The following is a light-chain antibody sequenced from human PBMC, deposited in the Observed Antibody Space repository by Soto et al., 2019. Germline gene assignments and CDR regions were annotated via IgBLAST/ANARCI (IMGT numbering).Light chain of an antibody. CDR2: DVD. Sequence: QSALTQPASVSGSPGQSITISCTGTSSDVGHYHYVSWYQHHPGKAPKLMIYDVDNRPSGVSNRFSGSKSGNTASLTISGLQAEDEAVYYCNSYTGSGTYVVFGGGTKLTVL. J-gene: IGLJ2*01. CDR1: SSDVGHYHY. CDR3: NSYTGSGTYVV. V-gene: IGLV2-14*03.